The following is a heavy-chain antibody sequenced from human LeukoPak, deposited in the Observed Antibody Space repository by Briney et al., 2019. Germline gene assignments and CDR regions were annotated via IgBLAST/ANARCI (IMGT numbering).Heavy chain of an antibody. CDR1: GGSFSGYY. CDR3: ARVGEAAYTYYYYYMDV. Sequence: SETLSLTCAVYGGSFSGYYWSWTRRPPGKGLEWIGEINHSGSTNYNPSLKSRVTISVDTSKNQFSLKLSSVTAADTAVYYCARVGEAAYTYYYYYMDVWGKGTTVTVSS. V-gene: IGHV4-34*01. CDR2: INHSGST. J-gene: IGHJ6*03. D-gene: IGHD3-16*01.